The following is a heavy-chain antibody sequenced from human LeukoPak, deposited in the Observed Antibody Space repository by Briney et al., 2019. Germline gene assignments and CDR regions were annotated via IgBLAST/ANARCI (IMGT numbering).Heavy chain of an antibody. CDR2: IYYSGST. V-gene: IGHV4-39*01. Sequence: SETLSLTCTVSGGSISSSSYYWGWIRQPPGKGLEWIGSIYYSGSTYYNPSPKSRVTISVDTSKNQFSLKLSSVTAADTAVYYCAGIVHYYYYMDVWGKGTTVTVSS. CDR3: AGIVHYYYYMDV. J-gene: IGHJ6*03. D-gene: IGHD6-6*01. CDR1: GGSISSSSYY.